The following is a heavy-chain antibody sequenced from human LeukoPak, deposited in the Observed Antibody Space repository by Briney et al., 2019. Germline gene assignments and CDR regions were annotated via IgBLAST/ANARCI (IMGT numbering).Heavy chain of an antibody. CDR1: GGSISSSNW. CDR3: ARVLPVFESEYFDY. J-gene: IGHJ4*02. D-gene: IGHD5/OR15-5a*01. Sequence: SETLSLTGAASGGSISSSNWWSWVRQPPGKGLEWIGEIYHGGSTNYNPSLKSRVTISVDKSKNQFSLKLSSVTAADTAVYYCARVLPVFESEYFDYWGQGTLVTVSS. V-gene: IGHV4-4*02. CDR2: IYHGGST.